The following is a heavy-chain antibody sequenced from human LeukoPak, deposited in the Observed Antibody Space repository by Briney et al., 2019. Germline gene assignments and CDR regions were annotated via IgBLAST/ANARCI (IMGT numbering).Heavy chain of an antibody. CDR1: GFTFSNAW. J-gene: IGHJ4*02. CDR3: TTEPDEDIVVVPAAIGDY. Sequence: GGSLRLSCAASGFTFSNAWMSWVRQAPGKGLEWVGRIKSKTDGGTTDYAAPVKGRFTISRDDSKNTLYLQMNSLKTEDTAVYYCTTEPDEDIVVVPAAIGDYWGQGTLVTVSS. D-gene: IGHD2-2*02. V-gene: IGHV3-15*01. CDR2: IKSKTDGGTT.